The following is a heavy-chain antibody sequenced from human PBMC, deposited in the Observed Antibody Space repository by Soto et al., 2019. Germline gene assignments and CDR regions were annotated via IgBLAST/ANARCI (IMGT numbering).Heavy chain of an antibody. CDR2: IYESGES. CDR3: VRGPPGWWLAY. Sequence: QVQLQESGPGLVKHSETLSLTCSVSGDSISRYYWGWIRKPPGKGLEWIGYIYESGESNYNPSLKSRLTMSVDTSTNLFSLKLTSVTAADTAVYYCVRGPPGWWLAYWGQGTLVTVSS. J-gene: IGHJ4*02. V-gene: IGHV4-59*01. D-gene: IGHD2-21*01. CDR1: GDSISRYY.